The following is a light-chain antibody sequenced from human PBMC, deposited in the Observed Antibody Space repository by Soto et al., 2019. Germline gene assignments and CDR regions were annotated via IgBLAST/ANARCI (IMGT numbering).Light chain of an antibody. CDR3: QQYNSYPCT. V-gene: IGKV1-5*01. CDR2: DAS. CDR1: QSISSW. Sequence: DIQMTQSPSTLSASVGDRVTITCWASQSISSWLAWYQQKPGKAPKLLIYDASSLESGVPSRFSGSGSGTELTLTISSLQPDDFATYYCQQYNSYPCTFGQGTKLEIK. J-gene: IGKJ2*02.